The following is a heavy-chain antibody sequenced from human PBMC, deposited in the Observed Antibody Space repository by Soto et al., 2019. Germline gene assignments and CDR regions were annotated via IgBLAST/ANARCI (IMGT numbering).Heavy chain of an antibody. CDR3: ARRIATGKLDP. D-gene: IGHD2-15*01. Sequence: GASVKVSCKASGYTFTRYTMNWVRQAPGQRLEWMGWINPDNGNTKSSQKFQDRVIITRDTSASTAYMDLSSLRSEDTAVYYCARRIATGKLDPWGQGNLVTVSS. CDR2: INPDNGNT. J-gene: IGHJ5*02. CDR1: GYTFTRYT. V-gene: IGHV1-3*01.